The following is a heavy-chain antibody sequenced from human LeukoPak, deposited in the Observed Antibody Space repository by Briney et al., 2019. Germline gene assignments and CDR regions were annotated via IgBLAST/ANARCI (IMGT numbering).Heavy chain of an antibody. CDR3: ARAYSSGYIDGMDV. V-gene: IGHV1-69*13. CDR2: IIPIFGTA. CDR1: GGTFSSYA. J-gene: IGHJ6*02. Sequence: ASVKVSCKASGGTFSSYAISWVRQAPGQGLEWMGGIIPIFGTANYAQKFQGRVTITADESTSTAYMELSSLRSEDTAMYYCARAYSSGYIDGMDVWGQGTTVTVSS. D-gene: IGHD6-19*01.